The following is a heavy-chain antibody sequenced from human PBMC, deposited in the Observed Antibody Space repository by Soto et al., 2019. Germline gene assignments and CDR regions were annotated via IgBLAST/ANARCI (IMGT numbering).Heavy chain of an antibody. V-gene: IGHV3-23*01. CDR2: ISGSGGST. J-gene: IGHJ6*02. CDR3: LDAIWFGVADYYYYGMDV. D-gene: IGHD3-10*01. CDR1: GFTFSSYA. Sequence: GGSLRLSCAASGFTFSSYAMSWVRQAPGKGLEWVSAISGSGGSTYYADSVKGRFTISRDNSKNTLYLQMNSLRAEDTAVYYCLDAIWFGVADYYYYGMDVWGQGTTVTVSS.